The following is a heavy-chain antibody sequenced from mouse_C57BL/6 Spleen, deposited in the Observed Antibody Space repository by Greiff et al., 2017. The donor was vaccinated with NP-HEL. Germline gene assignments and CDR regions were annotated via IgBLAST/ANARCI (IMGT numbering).Heavy chain of an antibody. CDR1: GYSITSDY. Sequence: EVQRVESGPGLAKPSQTLSLTCSVTGYSITSDYWNWIRKFPGNKLEYMGYISYSGSTYYNPSLKSRISITRDTSKNQYYLQLNSVTTEDTATYYCARSKGSSPAWFAYWGQGTLVTVSA. V-gene: IGHV3-8*01. CDR2: ISYSGST. CDR3: ARSKGSSPAWFAY. J-gene: IGHJ3*01. D-gene: IGHD1-1*01.